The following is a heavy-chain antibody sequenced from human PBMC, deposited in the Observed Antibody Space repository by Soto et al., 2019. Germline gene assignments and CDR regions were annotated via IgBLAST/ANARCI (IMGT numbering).Heavy chain of an antibody. CDR2: FIAMLGTP. D-gene: IGHD5-18*01. Sequence: SVKVSCKASGCTFGSQGIAWVRQAPGQGLEWMGGFIAMLGTPTYAKKVQGRATISADESLTSSYLELRSLRSEDTGVYFCARGAMANFDYWGQGTVVTVSS. V-gene: IGHV1-69*13. CDR3: ARGAMANFDY. CDR1: GCTFGSQG. J-gene: IGHJ4*02.